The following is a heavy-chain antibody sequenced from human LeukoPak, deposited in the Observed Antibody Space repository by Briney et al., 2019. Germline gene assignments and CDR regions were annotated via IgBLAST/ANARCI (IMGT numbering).Heavy chain of an antibody. Sequence: QTGGSLRLSCAASGFTFSAFAMTWVRQAPGKGLEWVSTITDDGYNTYSADSVKGRITFSRDNSKNTLSLQLRSLRAEDTAVYYCAKELIVGEPDFDYWGQGTLVTVSS. CDR3: AKELIVGEPDFDY. D-gene: IGHD4-17*01. CDR2: ITDDGYNT. V-gene: IGHV3-23*01. J-gene: IGHJ4*02. CDR1: GFTFSAFA.